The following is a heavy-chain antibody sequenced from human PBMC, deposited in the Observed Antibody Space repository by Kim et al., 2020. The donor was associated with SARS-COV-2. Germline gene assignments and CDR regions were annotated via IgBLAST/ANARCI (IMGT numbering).Heavy chain of an antibody. D-gene: IGHD6-13*01. CDR3: AKSKVGPFARYSSSWSSVYFDY. CDR1: GFTFDDYA. V-gene: IGHV3-9*01. CDR2: ISWNSGSI. Sequence: GGSLRLSCAASGFTFDDYAMHWVRQAPGKGLEWVSGISWNSGSIGYADSVKGRFTISRDNAKNSLYLQMNSLRAEDTALYYCAKSKVGPFARYSSSWSSVYFDYWGQGTLVTVSS. J-gene: IGHJ4*02.